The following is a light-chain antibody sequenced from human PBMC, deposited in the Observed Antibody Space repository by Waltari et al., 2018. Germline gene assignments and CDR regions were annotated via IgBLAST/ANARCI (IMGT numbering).Light chain of an antibody. CDR3: CSYTTSTTDV. J-gene: IGLJ6*01. Sequence: QSAPTQPPSVSGSPGQSVTISCTGTSSDVGRYNFVSWYQQHPGKAPKLMIYGVSDRPSGVSDRFSGSKSGNTASLTISGLQAEDEADYYCCSYTTSTTDVFGSGTKLTVL. V-gene: IGLV2-14*01. CDR2: GVS. CDR1: SSDVGRYNF.